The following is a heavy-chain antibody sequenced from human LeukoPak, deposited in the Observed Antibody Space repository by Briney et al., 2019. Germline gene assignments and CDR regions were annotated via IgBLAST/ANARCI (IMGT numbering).Heavy chain of an antibody. Sequence: SETLSLTCAVYGGSFSGYYWSWIRQPPGKGPEWIGEINHSGSTNYNPSLKSRVTISVDTSKNQFSLKLSSVTAADTAVYYCARVVTKYYFDYWGQGTLVTVSS. CDR1: GGSFSGYY. CDR2: INHSGST. V-gene: IGHV4-34*01. J-gene: IGHJ4*02. CDR3: ARVVTKYYFDY. D-gene: IGHD5-18*01.